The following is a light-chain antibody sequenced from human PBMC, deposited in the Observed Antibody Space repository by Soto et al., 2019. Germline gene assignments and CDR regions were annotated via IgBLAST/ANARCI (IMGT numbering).Light chain of an antibody. CDR1: SSDVGSYNL. J-gene: IGLJ1*01. Sequence: QSALTQPASVYGSPGQSITISCTGTSSDVGSYNLVSWYQQHPGKALKLMIYEVSKRSSGVSNRFSGSKSGNTASLTISGLQADDEAHYFCCSYAGSSTSYVFGTGTKLTVL. V-gene: IGLV2-23*02. CDR2: EVS. CDR3: CSYAGSSTSYV.